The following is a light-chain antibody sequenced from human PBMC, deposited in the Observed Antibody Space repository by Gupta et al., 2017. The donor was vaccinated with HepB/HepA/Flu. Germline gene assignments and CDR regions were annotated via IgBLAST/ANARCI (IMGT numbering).Light chain of an antibody. J-gene: IGKJ4*01. CDR1: QSLLHSNGNTY. V-gene: IGKV2D-29*01. Sequence: EIVMTQTPLSLSVTPGQPASISCKSSQSLLHSNGNTYLYWYLQKPGQPPQLLLCEVSNRFSRVPDRFSGGGSGTEFTLKISRVEAEDVGVYFCMQGVQLPLTFGGGTKVDIK. CDR2: EVS. CDR3: MQGVQLPLT.